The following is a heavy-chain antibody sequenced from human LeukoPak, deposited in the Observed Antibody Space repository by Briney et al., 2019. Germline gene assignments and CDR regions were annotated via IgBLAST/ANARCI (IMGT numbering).Heavy chain of an antibody. D-gene: IGHD3-3*01. J-gene: IGHJ6*02. CDR2: INHSGST. CDR1: GGSFSGYY. CDR3: ARVAYDFWSGYYTQGDV. V-gene: IGHV4-34*01. Sequence: SETLSLTCAVYGGSFSGYYWSWIRQPPGKGLEWIGEINHSGSTNYNPSLKSRVTISVDTSKNQFSLKLSSVTAADTAVYYCARVAYDFWSGYYTQGDVWGQGPRSPSP.